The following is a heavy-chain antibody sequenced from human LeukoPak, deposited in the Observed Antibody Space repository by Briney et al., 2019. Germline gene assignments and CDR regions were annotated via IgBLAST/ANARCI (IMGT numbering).Heavy chain of an antibody. Sequence: GESLRISCKGSGYSFTSYWIGWVRQMPGKGLEWMGIIYPGDSDTRYSPSFQGQVTISADKSISTAYLQWSSLKASDTAMYYCARKATPDYYYYYYMDVWGKGTTVTVSS. CDR2: IYPGDSDT. V-gene: IGHV5-51*01. CDR1: GYSFTSYW. CDR3: ARKATPDYYYYYYMDV. J-gene: IGHJ6*03.